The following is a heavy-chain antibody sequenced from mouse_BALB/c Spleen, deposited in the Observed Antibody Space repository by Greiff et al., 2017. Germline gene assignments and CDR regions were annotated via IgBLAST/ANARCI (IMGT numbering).Heavy chain of an antibody. J-gene: IGHJ3*01. CDR1: GFTFSSYT. CDR3: ARSRQLGLAY. V-gene: IGHV5-9*03. Sequence: EVQLQESGGGLVKPGGSLKLSCAASGFTFSSYTMSWVRQTPEKRLEWVATISSGGGNTYYPDSVKGRFTISRDNAKNNLYLQMSSLRSEDTALYYCARSRQLGLAYWGQGTLVTVSA. CDR2: ISSGGGNT. D-gene: IGHD3-2*01.